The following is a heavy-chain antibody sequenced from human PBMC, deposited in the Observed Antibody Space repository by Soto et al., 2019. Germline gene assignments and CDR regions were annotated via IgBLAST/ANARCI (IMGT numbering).Heavy chain of an antibody. CDR2: INPNSGAT. Sequence: QVQLVQSGAEVKKPGASVRVSCKASGYTFTDYYIYWVRQAPGQGLEWMGRINPNSGATDHAQKFQGRVTMTRDTSITTAYMDLSSLRSDDTAVYSCARHYDPPHWGQGTLVTVSS. J-gene: IGHJ4*02. CDR3: ARHYDPPH. D-gene: IGHD3-22*01. V-gene: IGHV1-2*06. CDR1: GYTFTDYY.